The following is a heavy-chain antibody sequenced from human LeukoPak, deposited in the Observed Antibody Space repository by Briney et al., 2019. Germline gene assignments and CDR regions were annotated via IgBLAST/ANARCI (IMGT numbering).Heavy chain of an antibody. CDR1: GYTFTSYD. J-gene: IGHJ6*02. CDR3: ARGSCSSTSCSQEVYYYYGMDV. D-gene: IGHD2-2*01. CDR2: MNPNSGNT. V-gene: IGHV1-8*01. Sequence: ASVKVSCKASGYTFTSYDINWVRQATGQGLEWMGWMNPNSGNTGYAQKFQGRVTMTRDTSTSTVYMELSSLRSEDTAVYYCARGSCSSTSCSQEVYYYYGMDVWGQGTTVTVSS.